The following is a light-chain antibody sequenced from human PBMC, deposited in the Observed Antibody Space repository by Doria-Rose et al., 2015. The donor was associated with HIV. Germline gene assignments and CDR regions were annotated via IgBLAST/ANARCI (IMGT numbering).Light chain of an antibody. V-gene: IGKV3-20*01. CDR2: DGS. Sequence: TQSPGTLSLSPGERATLSCRASQSFSSTYLAWCQQKPGQAPSLLIYDGSTRATGIPDRFSASESGTDFTLTINRLEPEDFALYYCRQYGTSWTFGQGTKVEI. CDR3: RQYGTSWT. CDR1: QSFSSTY. J-gene: IGKJ1*01.